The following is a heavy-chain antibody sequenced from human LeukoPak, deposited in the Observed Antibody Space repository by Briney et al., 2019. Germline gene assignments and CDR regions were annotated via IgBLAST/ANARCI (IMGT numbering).Heavy chain of an antibody. CDR1: GFTFSSYE. J-gene: IGHJ4*02. Sequence: GGSLRLSCAASGFTFSSYEMNWVRQAPGKGLERVAVISYDGSNKYYGDSVKGRFTISRDNSKNTLYLQMNSLRAEDTALYYCAREEYGEEYFDYWGQGTLVTVSS. V-gene: IGHV3-30-3*01. CDR3: AREEYGEEYFDY. D-gene: IGHD4-17*01. CDR2: ISYDGSNK.